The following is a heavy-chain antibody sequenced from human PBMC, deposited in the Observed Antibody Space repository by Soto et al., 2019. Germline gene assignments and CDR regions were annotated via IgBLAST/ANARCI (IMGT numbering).Heavy chain of an antibody. Sequence: QVQLVQSGAEVKKPGSSVKVSCKASGGTFSSYAISWVRQAPGQGLEWMGGIIPIFGTANYAQKFQGRVTITAHESTNTPYMEVNGVSSEDTALYYCARDIGMAARLFGYWGQGTLVTVSS. D-gene: IGHD6-6*01. J-gene: IGHJ4*02. CDR1: GGTFSSYA. V-gene: IGHV1-69*01. CDR2: IIPIFGTA. CDR3: ARDIGMAARLFGY.